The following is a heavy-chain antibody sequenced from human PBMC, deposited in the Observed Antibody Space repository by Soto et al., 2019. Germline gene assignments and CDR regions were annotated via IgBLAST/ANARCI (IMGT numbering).Heavy chain of an antibody. D-gene: IGHD4-4*01. V-gene: IGHV4-59*01. CDR2: IYYSGST. CDR1: GGSISSYY. Sequence: SETLSLTCTVSGGSISSYYWSWIRQPPGKGLEWIGYIYYSGSTNYNPSLKSRVTISVDTSKNQFSLKLSSVTAADTAVYYCARSKSTVTAYYYMDVWGKGTTVTVSS. CDR3: ARSKSTVTAYYYMDV. J-gene: IGHJ6*03.